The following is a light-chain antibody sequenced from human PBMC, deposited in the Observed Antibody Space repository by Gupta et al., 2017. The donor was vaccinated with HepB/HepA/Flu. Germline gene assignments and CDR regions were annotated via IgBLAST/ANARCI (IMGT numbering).Light chain of an antibody. Sequence: SYDLTQPPSVSVSPGQTATITCSGDPFPDRYAYWYQQKPGQAPVLIIFKDSQRPSGIPERFSGSSSGTIVTLTISGVQPEDEAVYHCQSADITAHWVFGGGTKLTVL. J-gene: IGLJ3*02. CDR2: KDS. CDR3: QSADITAHWV. CDR1: PFPDRY. V-gene: IGLV3-25*03.